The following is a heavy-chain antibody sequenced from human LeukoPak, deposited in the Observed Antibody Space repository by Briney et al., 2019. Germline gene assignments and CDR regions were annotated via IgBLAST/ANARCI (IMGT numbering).Heavy chain of an antibody. J-gene: IGHJ4*02. V-gene: IGHV3-23*01. Sequence: GGSLRLSCAASGFTFRSYGMSWVGPAAGKGLEWVSGISGSGGSTYYEGSVKGRFTISRDNSKNTLYLQMNTLRAEDTAVYYCAKDKGVAGTADFFDYWGQGTLVTVSS. CDR1: GFTFRSYG. CDR3: AKDKGVAGTADFFDY. CDR2: ISGSGGST. D-gene: IGHD6-19*01.